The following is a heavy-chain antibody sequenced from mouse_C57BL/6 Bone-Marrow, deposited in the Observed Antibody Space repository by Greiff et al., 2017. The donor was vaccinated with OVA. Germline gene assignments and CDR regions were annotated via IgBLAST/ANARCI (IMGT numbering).Heavy chain of an antibody. D-gene: IGHD1-1*01. Sequence: LQESGAELVRPGASVTLSCKASGYTFTDYEMHWVKQTPVHGLEWIGAIDPETGGTAYNQKFKGKAILTADKSSSTAYMELRSLTSEDSAVYYCTRYGDYWGQGTTLTVSS. V-gene: IGHV1-15*01. J-gene: IGHJ2*01. CDR2: IDPETGGT. CDR1: GYTFTDYE. CDR3: TRYGDY.